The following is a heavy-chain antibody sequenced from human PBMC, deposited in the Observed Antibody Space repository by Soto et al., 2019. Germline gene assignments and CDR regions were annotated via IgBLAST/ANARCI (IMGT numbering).Heavy chain of an antibody. J-gene: IGHJ6*02. Sequence: QVQLQESGPGLVKPSQTLSLTCTVSGGSISSGGYFWTWIRQHPGKGLEWVGYNYYSGITYYNPYLQSRFTMLLDTSKNQFPLNLSSVSAADTAVYYCVSGWIIAGLYYGIDVWGQGTTVTVSS. V-gene: IGHV4-31*03. CDR3: VSGWIIAGLYYGIDV. CDR1: GGSISSGGYF. D-gene: IGHD6-13*01. CDR2: NYYSGIT.